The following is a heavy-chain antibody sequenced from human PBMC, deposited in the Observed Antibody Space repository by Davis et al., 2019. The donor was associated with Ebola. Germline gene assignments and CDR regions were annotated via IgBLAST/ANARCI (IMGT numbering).Heavy chain of an antibody. J-gene: IGHJ5*02. V-gene: IGHV1-69*06. CDR2: IIPIFGTA. CDR3: ATDRVEMTTIVGGNWFDP. Sequence: SVKVSCKASRFSFSSYSISWVRQAPGQGLEWMGGIIPIFGTANYAQKFQGRVTITADKSTSTAYMALSSLRSEDTAVYYCATDRVEMTTIVGGNWFDPWGQGTLVTVSS. D-gene: IGHD5-24*01. CDR1: RFSFSSYS.